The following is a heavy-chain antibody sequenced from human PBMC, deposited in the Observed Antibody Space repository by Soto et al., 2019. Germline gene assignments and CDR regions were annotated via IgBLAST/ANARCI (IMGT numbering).Heavy chain of an antibody. D-gene: IGHD3-3*01. CDR2: ISGSGGST. CDR3: AKFPLFRARYDFWSGYRIPDAFDS. Sequence: PGGSLRLSCAASGFTFSSYAMSWVRQAPGKGLEWVSAISGSGGSTYYADSVKGRFTISRDNSKNTLYLQMNSLRAEDTAVYYCAKFPLFRARYDFWSGYRIPDAFDSWGQGTRVTV. V-gene: IGHV3-23*01. CDR1: GFTFSSYA. J-gene: IGHJ3*02.